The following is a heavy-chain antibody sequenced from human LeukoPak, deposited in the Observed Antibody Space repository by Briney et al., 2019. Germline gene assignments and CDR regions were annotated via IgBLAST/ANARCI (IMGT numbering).Heavy chain of an antibody. D-gene: IGHD2-2*01. CDR2: IYHSGST. Sequence: SETLSLTCTVSGYSISSGYYWGWIRPPPGKGLEWIGSIYHSGSTYYNPSLKSRVTISVDTSKNQFSLKLSSVTAADTAVYYCARYVGHCSGTSCYCAFDIWGQGTMVTVSS. V-gene: IGHV4-38-2*02. J-gene: IGHJ3*02. CDR1: GYSISSGYY. CDR3: ARYVGHCSGTSCYCAFDI.